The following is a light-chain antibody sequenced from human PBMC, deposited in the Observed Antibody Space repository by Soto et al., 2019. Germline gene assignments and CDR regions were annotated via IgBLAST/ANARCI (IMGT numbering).Light chain of an antibody. CDR2: GAS. CDR1: QSVSSSY. V-gene: IGKV3-20*01. CDR3: QQYGSSPRT. J-gene: IGKJ1*01. Sequence: EIVLTQSPGTLSLSPGERATLSCRASQSVSSSYLAWYQQKPGQAPRLLIYGASSRATGIPDRFSGSGSGTDFTLTISRLGPEDFAEYYCQQYGSSPRTFGQGTRVDIK.